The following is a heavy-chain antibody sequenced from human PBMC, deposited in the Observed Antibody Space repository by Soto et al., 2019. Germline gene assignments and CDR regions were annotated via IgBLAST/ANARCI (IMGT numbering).Heavy chain of an antibody. D-gene: IGHD4-17*01. CDR3: ARGHGDYVRIYYYYGMDV. V-gene: IGHV4-59*01. Sequence: SETLSLTCTVSGGSISSYYWSWIRQPPGKGLEWIGYIYYSGSTNYNPSLKSRVTISVDTSKNQFSLKLSSVTAADTAVYYCARGHGDYVRIYYYYGMDVWGQGTTVTVSS. J-gene: IGHJ6*02. CDR1: GGSISSYY. CDR2: IYYSGST.